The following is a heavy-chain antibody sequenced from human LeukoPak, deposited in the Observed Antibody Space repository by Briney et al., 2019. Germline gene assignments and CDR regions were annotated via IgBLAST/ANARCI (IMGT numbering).Heavy chain of an antibody. V-gene: IGHV1-24*01. CDR1: GYTLTELS. CDR3: ATEKDGDYDPVE. D-gene: IGHD4-17*01. CDR2: FDPEDGET. J-gene: IGHJ4*02. Sequence: ASVKVSCKVSGYTLTELSMHWVRQAPGKGLEWMGGFDPEDGETIYAQKFQGRVTMTEDTSTDTAYMELSSLRSEDTAVYYCATEKDGDYDPVEWGQGTLVTVSS.